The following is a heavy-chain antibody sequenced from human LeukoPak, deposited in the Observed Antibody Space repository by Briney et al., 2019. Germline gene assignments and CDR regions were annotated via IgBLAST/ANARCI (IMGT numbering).Heavy chain of an antibody. J-gene: IGHJ4*02. D-gene: IGHD3-22*01. V-gene: IGHV3-48*03. CDR1: LLAFRSYE. Sequence: VGTLRLSCAASLLAFRSYEMNWVREAPGQGLEWVLCISSSVSTIYSTASVKGRFTISRDNAKNSLYLQMNSLRAEDTAVYYCASPRGPYYYDSSGNYWGQGTLVTVSS. CDR2: ISSSVSTI. CDR3: ASPRGPYYYDSSGNY.